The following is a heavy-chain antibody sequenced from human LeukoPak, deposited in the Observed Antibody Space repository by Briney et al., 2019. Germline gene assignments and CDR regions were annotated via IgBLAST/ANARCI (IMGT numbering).Heavy chain of an antibody. V-gene: IGHV3-48*03. CDR1: GFTFSSYE. CDR2: ISSSGSTI. D-gene: IGHD3-10*02. J-gene: IGHJ6*02. CDR3: ARGAHYYYDRGMDV. Sequence: QPGGSLRLSCAASGFTFSSYEMNWVRQAPGKGLEWVSYISSSGSTIYYADSVKGRFTISRDNSKNTLYLQMNSLRAEDTAVYYCARGAHYYYDRGMDVWGQGTTVTVSS.